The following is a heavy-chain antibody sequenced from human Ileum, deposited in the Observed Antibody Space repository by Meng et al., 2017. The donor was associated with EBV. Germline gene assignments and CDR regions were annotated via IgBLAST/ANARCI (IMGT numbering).Heavy chain of an antibody. Sequence: QLQDQGRGLGWPDPSLTLTCTGAGCCITSGAYHWSWIRQPPGKGLEWIGQSGSPAYNPYLRSRNTILINPSKNQISLRLDYATAADTAVYYWYIYAGGGGGNDSWGQGTLVTVSS. CDR3: YIYAGGGGGNDS. V-gene: IGHV4-30-4*01. J-gene: IGHJ5*02. CDR1: GCCITSGAYH. CDR2: QSGSP. D-gene: IGHD4-23*01.